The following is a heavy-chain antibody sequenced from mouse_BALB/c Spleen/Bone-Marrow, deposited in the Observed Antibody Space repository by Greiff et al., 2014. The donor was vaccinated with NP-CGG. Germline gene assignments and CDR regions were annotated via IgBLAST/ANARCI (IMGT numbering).Heavy chain of an antibody. CDR2: INPYNDGT. CDR1: GYTFTSYV. CDR3: AREGVGYYES. Sequence: VQMSCTASGYTFTSYVMHRVKPTPGQGLEWIGSINPYNDGTTSNEKFKGQATLTSGRSSSTGCMELSSLTAKDAAVYYCAREGVGYYESWGEGTSITVNS. V-gene: IGHV1-14*01. J-gene: IGHJ2*03. D-gene: IGHD2-4*01.